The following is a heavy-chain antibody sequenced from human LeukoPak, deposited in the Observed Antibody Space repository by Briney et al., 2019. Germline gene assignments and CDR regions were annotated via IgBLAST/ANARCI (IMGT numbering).Heavy chain of an antibody. V-gene: IGHV3-30-3*01. Sequence: GGSLRLSCAASGFTFSSYAMHWVRQAPGKGLEWVAVISYDGSNKYYADSVKGRFTISRGNSKNTLYLQMNSLRAEDTAVYYCATDGYYYSSYYYMDVWGKGTTVTV. CDR1: GFTFSSYA. CDR3: ATDGYYYSSYYYMDV. J-gene: IGHJ6*03. D-gene: IGHD3-22*01. CDR2: ISYDGSNK.